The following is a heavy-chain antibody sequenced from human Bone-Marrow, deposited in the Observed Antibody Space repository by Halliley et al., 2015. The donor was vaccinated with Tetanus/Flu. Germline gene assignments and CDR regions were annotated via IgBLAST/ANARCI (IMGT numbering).Heavy chain of an antibody. CDR2: IGPSDSYT. CDR3: AARVESSDTAVLPES. CDR1: GYIFSDSW. Sequence: QLVQSGAEVKKPGESLRISCKGSGYIFSDSWINWVRQVPGKGLEWMGKIGPSDSYTNYSPSFQGHVTMSTDTSISTAFLQWSSLRAADTALCYCAARVESSDTAVLPESWGQGTLVTVSS. J-gene: IGHJ4*02. D-gene: IGHD1-1*01. V-gene: IGHV5-10-1*01.